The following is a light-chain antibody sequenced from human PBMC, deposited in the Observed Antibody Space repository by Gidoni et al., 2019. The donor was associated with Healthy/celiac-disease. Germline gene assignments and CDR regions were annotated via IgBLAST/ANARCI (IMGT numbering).Light chain of an antibody. V-gene: IGKV3-20*01. J-gene: IGKJ2*01. CDR3: QQYGSSPYT. CDR2: GAS. Sequence: DIVLTQSPGTLSWSPGERATLSCRASQSVSSSYLAWYQQKPGQAPRLLIYGASSRATGIPDRFSGSGSGTDFTLTISRLEPEDFAVYYCQQYGSSPYTFGQGTKLEIK. CDR1: QSVSSSY.